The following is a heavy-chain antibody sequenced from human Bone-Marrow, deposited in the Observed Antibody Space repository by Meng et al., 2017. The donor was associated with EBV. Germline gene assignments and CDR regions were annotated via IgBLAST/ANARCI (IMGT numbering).Heavy chain of an antibody. CDR1: GFTFSDYY. V-gene: IGHV3-11*01. D-gene: IGHD1-26*01. CDR2: ISSSGSTI. CDR3: ARDKLGGSYYFDY. J-gene: IGHJ4*02. Sequence: GQRGESGGGLVKPGGSLRLSCAASGFTFSDYYMSWIRQAPGKGLEWVSYISSSGSTIYYADSVKGRFTISRDNAKNSLYLQMNSLRAEDTAVYYCARDKLGGSYYFDYWGQGTLVTVSS.